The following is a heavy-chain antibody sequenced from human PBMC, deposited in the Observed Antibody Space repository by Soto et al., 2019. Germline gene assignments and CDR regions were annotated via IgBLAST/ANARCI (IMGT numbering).Heavy chain of an antibody. J-gene: IGHJ6*03. CDR2: IYHTGKA. CDR3: ARGVRSRYYYMDV. V-gene: IGHV4-4*02. CDR1: SASITSDNW. Sequence: QVQLQESGPGLVKPSGTLSLTCIVSSASITSDNWWSWVRQPPGKGLEWIGEIYHTGKANYNPSPKSRATISVDKSKNHFSLNLCSVTAADTAVYYCARGVRSRYYYMDVWGKGTTVTVSS. D-gene: IGHD1-20*01.